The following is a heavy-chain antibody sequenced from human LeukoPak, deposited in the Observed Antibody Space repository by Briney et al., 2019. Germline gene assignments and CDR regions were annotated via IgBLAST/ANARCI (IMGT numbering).Heavy chain of an antibody. Sequence: ASVTVSFTASGYCFAEYYIHWVRQAPGQGLEWMGRINPKSGGTDYVQNFQGRVTMTRDTSITTAYMELSSLRSDDTAVYYCAREVGATDNSFDYWGQGTLVTVSS. J-gene: IGHJ4*02. D-gene: IGHD1-26*01. CDR1: GYCFAEYY. CDR2: INPKSGGT. V-gene: IGHV1-2*06. CDR3: AREVGATDNSFDY.